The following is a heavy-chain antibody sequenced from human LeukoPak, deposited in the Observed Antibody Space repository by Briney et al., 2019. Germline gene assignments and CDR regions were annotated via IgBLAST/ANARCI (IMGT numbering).Heavy chain of an antibody. CDR2: IYSGGST. CDR1: GFTVSSNY. Sequence: GGSLRLSCAASGFTVSSNYMSWVRQAPGNGLEWVSVIYSGGSTYYADSVKGRFTISRHNSKNTLYLQMNSLRAEDTAVYYCARDLADFWSGYYVWGQGTLVTVSS. V-gene: IGHV3-53*04. CDR3: ARDLADFWSGYYV. D-gene: IGHD3-3*01. J-gene: IGHJ4*02.